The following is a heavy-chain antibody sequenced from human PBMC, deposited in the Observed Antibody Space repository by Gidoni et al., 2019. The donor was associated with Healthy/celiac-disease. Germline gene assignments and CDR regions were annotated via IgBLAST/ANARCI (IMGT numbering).Heavy chain of an antibody. V-gene: IGHV3-23*01. CDR2: ISGSGGST. Sequence: EVQLLESGGGLVQPGGSLRLSCAASGFPFSSYAMSWVRQAPGKGLEWVSAISGSGGSTYYADSVKGRFTISRDNSKNTLYLQMNSLRAEDTAVYYCAKDTDSSTSFSPANWGQGTLVTVSS. D-gene: IGHD2-2*01. J-gene: IGHJ4*02. CDR1: GFPFSSYA. CDR3: AKDTDSSTSFSPAN.